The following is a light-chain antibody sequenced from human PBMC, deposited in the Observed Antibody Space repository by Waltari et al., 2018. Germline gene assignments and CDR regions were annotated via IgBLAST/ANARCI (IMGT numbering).Light chain of an antibody. CDR1: ILAKKY. V-gene: IGLV3-27*01. J-gene: IGLJ3*02. CDR3: YSAADNAVGV. Sequence: SYDLTQPSSVSVSPGQTARITCSGDILAKKYGRWFQQKPGQAHVQVIYKDNERPPGIPGRFSGPSSGTTVTLTISGAHVDDEADYYCYSAADNAVGVFGGGTKLTV. CDR2: KDN.